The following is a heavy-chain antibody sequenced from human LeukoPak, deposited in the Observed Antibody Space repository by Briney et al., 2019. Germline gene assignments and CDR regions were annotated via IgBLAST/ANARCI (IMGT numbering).Heavy chain of an antibody. CDR2: ISGSGGST. V-gene: IGHV3-23*01. CDR3: AKDPAGSYFYFDY. J-gene: IGHJ4*02. CDR1: GFTFSSYA. D-gene: IGHD1-26*01. Sequence: GGSLRLSCAASGFTFSSYAMSWVRQAPGKGLEWVSDISGSGGSTYYADSVKGRFTISRDNSKNTLYLQMNRLRAEDTAVYYCAKDPAGSYFYFDYWGQGTLVTVSS.